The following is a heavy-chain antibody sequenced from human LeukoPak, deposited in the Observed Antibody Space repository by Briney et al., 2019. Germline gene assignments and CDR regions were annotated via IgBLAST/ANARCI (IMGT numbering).Heavy chain of an antibody. CDR3: ARANFLYCSSTTCLFDY. CDR1: GYTFTDYY. V-gene: IGHV1-2*02. Sequence: GASVKVSCKASGYTFTDYYLHWVRQAPGPGFEWMGWINPSSGDTNYAQKFQGRVTMTRDTSISTAHMEMSRLRSDDTAVYYCARANFLYCSSTTCLFDYWGQGTLVTVSS. J-gene: IGHJ4*02. D-gene: IGHD2-2*01. CDR2: INPSSGDT.